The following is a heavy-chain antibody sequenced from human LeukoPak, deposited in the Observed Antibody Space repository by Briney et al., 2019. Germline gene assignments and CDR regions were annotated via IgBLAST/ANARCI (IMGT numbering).Heavy chain of an antibody. Sequence: RSESLALTCAVSGGSISSYYWSWMRQPPGKGLEWIGYIYYSGSTNYNPSLKSRVTISVDTSKNQFSLKLSSVTAADTAVYYCARASSTTYYYYGMDVWGQGTTVTVSS. CDR2: IYYSGST. CDR1: GGSISSYY. D-gene: IGHD2-2*01. V-gene: IGHV4-59*01. CDR3: ARASSTTYYYYGMDV. J-gene: IGHJ6*02.